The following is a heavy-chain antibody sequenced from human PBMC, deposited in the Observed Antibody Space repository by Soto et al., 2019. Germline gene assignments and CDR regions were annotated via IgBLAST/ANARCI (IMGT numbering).Heavy chain of an antibody. D-gene: IGHD3-22*01. Sequence: SETLSLTCTVSGGSISSYYWSWIRQPPGKGLEWIGYIYYSGSTNYNPSLKSRVTISVDTSKNQFSLKLSSVTAADTAVYYCARASPDYYDSSGYPTGFDPWGQGTLVTVS. CDR1: GGSISSYY. J-gene: IGHJ5*02. CDR3: ARASPDYYDSSGYPTGFDP. CDR2: IYYSGST. V-gene: IGHV4-59*01.